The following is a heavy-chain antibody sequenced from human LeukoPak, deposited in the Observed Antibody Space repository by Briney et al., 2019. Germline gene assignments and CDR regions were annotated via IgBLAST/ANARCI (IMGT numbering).Heavy chain of an antibody. CDR1: GYTFTSYG. D-gene: IGHD3-10*01. Sequence: GASVKVSCKASGYTFTSYGISWVRQAPGQGLEWMGWISAYNGNTNYAQKLQGRVTMTTDTSTSTAYMELRSLRSDDTAVYYCARVWRLMVGGVMYGMDVWGQGTTVTVSS. CDR2: ISAYNGNT. CDR3: ARVWRLMVGGVMYGMDV. J-gene: IGHJ6*02. V-gene: IGHV1-18*01.